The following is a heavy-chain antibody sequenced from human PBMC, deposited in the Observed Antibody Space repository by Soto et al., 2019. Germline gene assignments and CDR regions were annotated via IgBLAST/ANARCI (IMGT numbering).Heavy chain of an antibody. Sequence: EVQLVESGGGLVQPGRSLRLSCAASGFTFDDYAMHWVRQAPGKGLEWVSGISWNSGSIGYADSVKGRFTISRDNAKNSLYLQMNSLRAEDTALYYCAKDMEVAGTGYFDYWGQGTLVTVSS. CDR1: GFTFDDYA. CDR3: AKDMEVAGTGYFDY. V-gene: IGHV3-9*01. D-gene: IGHD6-19*01. J-gene: IGHJ4*02. CDR2: ISWNSGSI.